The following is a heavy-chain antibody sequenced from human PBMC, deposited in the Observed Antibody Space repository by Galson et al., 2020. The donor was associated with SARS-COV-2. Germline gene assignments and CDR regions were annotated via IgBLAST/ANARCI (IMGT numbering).Heavy chain of an antibody. D-gene: IGHD3-3*01. Sequence: ETSETLSLTCTVSGGSISSGGYYWSWIRQHPGKGLEWIGYIYYSGSTYYNPSLKSRVTISVDTSKNQFSLKLSSVTAADTAVYYCARASRTIFGVVKHFDYWGQGTRVTVSS. CDR2: IYYSGST. CDR3: ARASRTIFGVVKHFDY. V-gene: IGHV4-31*03. CDR1: GGSISSGGYY. J-gene: IGHJ4*02.